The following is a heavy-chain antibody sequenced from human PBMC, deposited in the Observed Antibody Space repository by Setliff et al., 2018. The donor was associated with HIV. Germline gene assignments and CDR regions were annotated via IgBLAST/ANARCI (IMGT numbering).Heavy chain of an antibody. CDR2: INHSGST. J-gene: IGHJ4*02. D-gene: IGHD2-21*02. CDR1: GGSFSGYY. CDR3: ARVVGTRAVDY. Sequence: SETLSLTCAVYGGSFSGYYWSWIRQPPGKGLEWIGEINHSGSTNYNPSLKSRVTISVDTSKNQFSLKLSSVTAAGTAVYYCARVVGTRAVDYWGQGTLVTAPQ. V-gene: IGHV4-34*01.